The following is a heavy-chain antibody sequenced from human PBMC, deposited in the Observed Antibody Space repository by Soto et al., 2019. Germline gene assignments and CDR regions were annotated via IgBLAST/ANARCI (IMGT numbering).Heavy chain of an antibody. CDR1: GFTFSSFA. V-gene: IGHV3-30-3*01. CDR3: ARDRRQQLVPLDY. Sequence: LRLSCAASGFTFSSFAMHWVRQAPGKGLEWVSAISYDGSHKYYADSVKGRFTISRDNSKNTLYLQMNSLRPEDRAVYYCARDRRQQLVPLDYWGQGTIVTVYS. CDR2: ISYDGSHK. D-gene: IGHD6-13*01. J-gene: IGHJ4*02.